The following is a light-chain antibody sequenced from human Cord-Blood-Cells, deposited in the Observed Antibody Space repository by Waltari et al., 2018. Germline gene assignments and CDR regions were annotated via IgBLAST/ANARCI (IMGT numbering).Light chain of an antibody. Sequence: QSALTQPASVSGSPGQSITISCTGTSSAVGGYNLVPWYQQHPGKAPKPMIYEVSKRPSGVSNRFSGSKSGNTASLTISGLQAEDEADYYCCSYAGSSTYVFGTGTKVTVL. CDR2: EVS. V-gene: IGLV2-23*02. J-gene: IGLJ1*01. CDR1: SSAVGGYNL. CDR3: CSYAGSSTYV.